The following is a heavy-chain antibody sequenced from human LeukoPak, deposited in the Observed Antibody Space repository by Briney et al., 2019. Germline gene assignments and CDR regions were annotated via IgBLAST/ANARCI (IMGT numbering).Heavy chain of an antibody. V-gene: IGHV3-30*04. Sequence: PGGSLRLSCAASGFTFSSHAMHWVRQAPGKGLEWVAVISYDGSNKYYADSVKGRFTISRDNSKNTLYLQMNSLRAEDTAVYYCARDPDSWGGRYYYYYMDVWGKGTTVTVSS. CDR3: ARDPDSWGGRYYYYYMDV. CDR1: GFTFSSHA. D-gene: IGHD3-16*01. J-gene: IGHJ6*03. CDR2: ISYDGSNK.